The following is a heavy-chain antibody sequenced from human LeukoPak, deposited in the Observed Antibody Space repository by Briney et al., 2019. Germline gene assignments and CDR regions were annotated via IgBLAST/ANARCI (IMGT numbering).Heavy chain of an antibody. J-gene: IGHJ6*03. CDR1: GYSFTSYW. CDR3: ARHVVKGSTNGVSSYYYMDV. Sequence: KAGESLKISCKGSGYSFTSYWIGWVRQMPGKGLEWMGIIYPGDSDTRYSPSFQGQVTISADKSISTAYLQWSSLKASDTAMYYCARHVVKGSTNGVSSYYYMDVWGKGTTVTVSS. CDR2: IYPGDSDT. D-gene: IGHD2-8*01. V-gene: IGHV5-51*01.